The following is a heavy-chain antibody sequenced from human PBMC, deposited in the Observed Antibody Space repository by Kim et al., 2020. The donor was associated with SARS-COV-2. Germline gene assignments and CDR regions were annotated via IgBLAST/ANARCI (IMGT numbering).Heavy chain of an antibody. CDR3: ARDGTPQNYYYGMDV. J-gene: IGHJ6*02. D-gene: IGHD2-15*01. Sequence: PPLKSRVTISVDTSKNQFSLKLSSVTAADTAVYYCARDGTPQNYYYGMDVWGQGTTVTVSS. V-gene: IGHV4-59*01.